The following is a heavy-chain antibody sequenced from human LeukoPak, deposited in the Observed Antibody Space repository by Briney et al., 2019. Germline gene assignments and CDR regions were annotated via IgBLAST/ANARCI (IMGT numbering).Heavy chain of an antibody. D-gene: IGHD3-3*01. CDR1: GGSISSYY. CDR2: IYTSGST. V-gene: IGHV4-4*07. J-gene: IGHJ6*03. Sequence: PSETLSLTCTVSGGSISSYYWSWIWQPAGKGLEWIGRIYTSGSTNYNPSLKSRVTMSVDTSKNQFSLKLSSVTAADTAVYYCARERYDFWSGYYTYYYYYMDVWGKGTTVTVSS. CDR3: ARERYDFWSGYYTYYYYYMDV.